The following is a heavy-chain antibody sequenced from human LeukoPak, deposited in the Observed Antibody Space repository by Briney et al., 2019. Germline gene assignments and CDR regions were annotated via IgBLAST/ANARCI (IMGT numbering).Heavy chain of an antibody. J-gene: IGHJ5*02. CDR1: GYTFTSYD. CDR2: MNPNSGNT. V-gene: IGHV1-8*03. CDR3: ARGGIYCSSTSCYLDP. Sequence: ASVKVSCXASGYTFTSYDINWVRQANGQGLEWMAWMNPNSGNTGYAQKFQGRVTITRNTSISTAYMELSSLRSEDTAVYYCARGGIYCSSTSCYLDPWGQGTLVTVSS. D-gene: IGHD2-2*01.